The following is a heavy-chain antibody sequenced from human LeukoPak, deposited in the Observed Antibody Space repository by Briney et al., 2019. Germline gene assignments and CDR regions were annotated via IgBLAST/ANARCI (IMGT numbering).Heavy chain of an antibody. CDR1: GYTFIAYY. J-gene: IGHJ6*02. V-gene: IGHV1-24*01. CDR2: FDPEDGET. Sequence: VASVKVSCKASGYTFIAYYIHWVRQAPGKGLEWMGGFDPEDGETIYAQKFQGRVTMTEDTSTDTAYMELSSLRSEDTAVYYCATPGNYYYYGMDVWGQGTTVTVSS. CDR3: ATPGNYYYYGMDV. D-gene: IGHD2/OR15-2a*01.